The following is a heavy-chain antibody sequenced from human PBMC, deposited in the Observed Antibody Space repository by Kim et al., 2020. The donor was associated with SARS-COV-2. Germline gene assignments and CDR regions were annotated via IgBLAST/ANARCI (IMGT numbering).Heavy chain of an antibody. V-gene: IGHV4-34*01. CDR3: ARGRVGVVPAPVLGLGPFYEYFILDV. CDR2: IIDSGDT. Sequence: SETLSLTCAVYGGSLSGHSWSWVRQPPGQGLEWIGEIIDSGDTKYNPSLKSRLTISVDVSKNQFSLKLTSLTAADSGLYYCARGRVGVVPAPVLGLGPFYEYFILDVWGHGTTVTVSS. CDR1: GGSLSGHS. D-gene: IGHD2-2*01. J-gene: IGHJ6*02.